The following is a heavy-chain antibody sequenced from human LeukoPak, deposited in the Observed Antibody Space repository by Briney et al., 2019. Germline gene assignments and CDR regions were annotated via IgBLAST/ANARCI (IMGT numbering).Heavy chain of an antibody. CDR3: AREESIAALSGVFYP. D-gene: IGHD6-13*01. V-gene: IGHV4-30-4*08. CDR1: GGSISGYY. J-gene: IGHJ5*02. CDR2: IYYSGST. Sequence: SEILSLTCTVSGGSISGYYWSWIRQPPGKGLEWIGYIYYSGSTYYNPSLKSRVTISVDTSKNQFSLKLSSVTAADTAVYYCAREESIAALSGVFYPWGQGTLVTVSS.